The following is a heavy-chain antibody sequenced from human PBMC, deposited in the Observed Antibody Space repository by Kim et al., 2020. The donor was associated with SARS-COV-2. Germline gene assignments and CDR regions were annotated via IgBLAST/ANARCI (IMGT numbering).Heavy chain of an antibody. V-gene: IGHV4-39*01. CDR1: GGSISSSSYY. Sequence: SETLSLTCTVSGGSISSSSYYWGWIRQPPGKGLEWIGSIYYSGSTYYNPSLKSRVTISVDTSKNQFSLKLSSVTAADTAVYYCARQSRPRLYSGDAFDIWGQGTMVTVSS. D-gene: IGHD1-26*01. CDR2: IYYSGST. J-gene: IGHJ3*02. CDR3: ARQSRPRLYSGDAFDI.